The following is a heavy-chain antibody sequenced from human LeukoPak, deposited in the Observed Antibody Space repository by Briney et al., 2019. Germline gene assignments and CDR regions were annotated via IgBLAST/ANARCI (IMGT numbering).Heavy chain of an antibody. Sequence: PGGSLRLSCTASGFTFSTYSMNCLRQAPGKGPEWLAYISSRTMFYADSVKGRFTISRDNTKNSLYLQMNGLSVEDTALYYCARTREQVLLLPHPFDHWGQGTLVTVSS. D-gene: IGHD1/OR15-1a*01. J-gene: IGHJ4*02. CDR1: GFTFSTYS. CDR3: ARTREQVLLLPHPFDH. CDR2: ISSRTM. V-gene: IGHV3-48*04.